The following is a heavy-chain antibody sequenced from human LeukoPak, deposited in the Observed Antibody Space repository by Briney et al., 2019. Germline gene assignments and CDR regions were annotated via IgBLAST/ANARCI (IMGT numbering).Heavy chain of an antibody. J-gene: IGHJ4*02. CDR3: ARAQPSGWYCYFDY. Sequence: GGSLRLSCAASGFTFSSNYMSWVRQAPGKGLEWVSVIYSGGSTYYADSVKGRFTISRDNSKNTLYLQMNSLRAEDTAVYYCARAQPSGWYCYFDYWGQGTLVTVSS. CDR1: GFTFSSNY. CDR2: IYSGGST. V-gene: IGHV3-53*01. D-gene: IGHD6-19*01.